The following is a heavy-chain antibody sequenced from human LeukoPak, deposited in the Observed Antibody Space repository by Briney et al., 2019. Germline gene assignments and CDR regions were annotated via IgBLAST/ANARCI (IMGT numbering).Heavy chain of an antibody. Sequence: QPGXSLRLSCAASGFTFSSYWMSWVRQAPGKGLEWVANIKQDGSEKYYVDSVKGGFNISRDNEKKSLYRQMNSLRAEDTAVYYCATSAADDYYYYYYMDVWGKGTTVTVSS. J-gene: IGHJ6*03. CDR3: ATSAADDYYYYYYMDV. CDR2: IKQDGSEK. V-gene: IGHV3-7*01. D-gene: IGHD6-13*01. CDR1: GFTFSSYW.